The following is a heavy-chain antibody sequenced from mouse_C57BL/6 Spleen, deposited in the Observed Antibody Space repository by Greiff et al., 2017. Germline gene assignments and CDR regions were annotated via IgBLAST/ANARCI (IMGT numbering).Heavy chain of an antibody. Sequence: VKLQQPGAELVKPGASVKMSCKASGYTFTSYWITWVKRRPGQGLVGIGDIYPGSGSTNYNEKFKSKATLTVDTSSSTAHMQLSSLTSEDSAVYSCARRGGYGAWFADWGQGTLVTVSA. D-gene: IGHD2-2*01. J-gene: IGHJ3*01. CDR1: GYTFTSYW. CDR3: ARRGGYGAWFAD. CDR2: IYPGSGST. V-gene: IGHV1-55*01.